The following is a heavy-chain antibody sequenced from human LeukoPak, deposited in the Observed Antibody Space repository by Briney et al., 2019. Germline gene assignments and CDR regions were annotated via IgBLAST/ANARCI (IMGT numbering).Heavy chain of an antibody. Sequence: GGSLRLSCAASGFTFDDYAMHWVRQAPGKGLEWVSGISWNSGSIGYADSVKGRFTISRDNAKNSLYLQMNSLRAEDTALYYCAKTRYGKPYYYYGMDVWGRGTTVTVSS. CDR1: GFTFDDYA. J-gene: IGHJ6*02. CDR2: ISWNSGSI. D-gene: IGHD3-16*01. V-gene: IGHV3-9*01. CDR3: AKTRYGKPYYYYGMDV.